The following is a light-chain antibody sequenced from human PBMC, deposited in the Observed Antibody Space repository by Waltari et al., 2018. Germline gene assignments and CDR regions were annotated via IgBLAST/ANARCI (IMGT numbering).Light chain of an antibody. Sequence: EIVFTQSPATLSLSPGERATLPYRASQSVDTYLAWYQHKPGQVPRLLIYDASNRATGIPARFSGSGSGADFTLIISSLEPEDFAVYYCQQRSNWPLTFGGGTKVEIK. CDR1: QSVDTY. V-gene: IGKV3-11*01. J-gene: IGKJ4*01. CDR2: DAS. CDR3: QQRSNWPLT.